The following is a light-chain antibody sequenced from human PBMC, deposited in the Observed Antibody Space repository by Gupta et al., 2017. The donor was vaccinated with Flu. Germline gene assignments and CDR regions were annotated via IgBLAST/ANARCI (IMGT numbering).Light chain of an antibody. CDR1: STDVGNYNL. Sequence: QSALTQPASVSGSPGQSITISCTGTSTDVGNYNLVSWYQQHPGKAPKLMVYEVSKRPSGVSDRFSGSKSGNTASLTLSGLQADDDADYHCCSYAGSNTWVFGGGTRLTVL. J-gene: IGLJ3*02. CDR3: CSYAGSNTWV. CDR2: EVS. V-gene: IGLV2-23*02.